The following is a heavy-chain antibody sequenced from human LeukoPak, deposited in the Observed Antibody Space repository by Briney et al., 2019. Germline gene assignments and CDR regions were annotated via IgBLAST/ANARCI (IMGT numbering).Heavy chain of an antibody. CDR3: ARRKVAAPVDS. Sequence: SETLSLTCTVSGGSISSYYWSWIRQPPGKGLEWIGYIYYSGSTYYNPSLKSPVTISLDTSKIQFSLKLSSVTAADTAVYYCARRKVAAPVDSWGQGTLVTVSS. V-gene: IGHV4-59*08. CDR1: GGSISSYY. J-gene: IGHJ4*02. D-gene: IGHD2-15*01. CDR2: IYYSGST.